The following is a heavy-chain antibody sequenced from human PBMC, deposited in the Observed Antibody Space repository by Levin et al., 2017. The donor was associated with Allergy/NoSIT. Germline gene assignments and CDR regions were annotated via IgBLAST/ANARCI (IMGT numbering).Heavy chain of an antibody. D-gene: IGHD2-8*01. CDR2: IDWDDDK. Sequence: ESGPTLVKPTQTLTLTCTFSGFSLSTSGMCVSWIRQPPGKALEWLARIDWDDDKYYSTSLKTRLTISKDTSKNQVVHTMTNMDPVDTATYYCARIGGNGDLFDYWGQGTLVTVSS. CDR3: ARIGGNGDLFDY. CDR1: GFSLSTSGMC. V-gene: IGHV2-70*11. J-gene: IGHJ4*02.